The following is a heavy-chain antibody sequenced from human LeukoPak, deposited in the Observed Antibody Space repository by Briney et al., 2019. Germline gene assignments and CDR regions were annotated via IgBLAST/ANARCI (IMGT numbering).Heavy chain of an antibody. D-gene: IGHD2-2*02. CDR2: IIPILGIA. V-gene: IGHV1-69*04. CDR3: ARDICSSTSCYIKYGMDV. Sequence: EASVKVSCKASGGTFSSYAISWVRQAPGQGLEWMGRIIPILGIANYAQKFQGRVTITAGKSTSTACMELSSLRSEDTAVYYCARDICSSTSCYIKYGMDVWGQGTTVTVSS. CDR1: GGTFSSYA. J-gene: IGHJ6*02.